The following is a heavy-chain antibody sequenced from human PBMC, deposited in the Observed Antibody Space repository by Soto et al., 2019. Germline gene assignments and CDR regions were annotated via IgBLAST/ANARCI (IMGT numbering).Heavy chain of an antibody. Sequence: QVHLVQSGAEVKKPGASVKVSCKASGYTFTSYGITWVRQAPGQGLEWMGWISAHNGNTDYAQKLQGRVIVTRDTSPSTAYIELRSLRSDGTAVYYCARGRYGDYWGQGALVTVSS. J-gene: IGHJ4*02. CDR3: ARGRYGDY. V-gene: IGHV1-18*01. D-gene: IGHD1-1*01. CDR1: GYTFTSYG. CDR2: ISAHNGNT.